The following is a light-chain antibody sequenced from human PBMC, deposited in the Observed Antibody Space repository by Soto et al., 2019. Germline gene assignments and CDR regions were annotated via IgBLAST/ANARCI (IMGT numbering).Light chain of an antibody. J-gene: IGLJ2*01. Sequence: QSAVTQPPSASGSPGQSVTISCTGTSSDVGGYKYVSWYQQHPGKAPKVMIYEVSKRPSGVPDRFSGSKSGNTASLTVSGLQAEDEADYYCSSYAGSNNLVFGGGTKVTVL. CDR2: EVS. CDR3: SSYAGSNNLV. CDR1: SSDVGGYKY. V-gene: IGLV2-8*01.